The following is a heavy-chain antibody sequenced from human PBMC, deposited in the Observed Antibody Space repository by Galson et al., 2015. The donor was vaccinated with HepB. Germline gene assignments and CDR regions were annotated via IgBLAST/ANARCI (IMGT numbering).Heavy chain of an antibody. CDR1: GYTFTSYA. Sequence: SVKVSCKASGYTFTSYAMHWVRQAPGQRLEWMGWINAGNGNTKYSQKFQGRVTITRDTSASTAYMELSSLRSEDTAVYYCARGSLRFLEWLPPYYFDYWGQGTLVTVSS. CDR3: ARGSLRFLEWLPPYYFDY. J-gene: IGHJ4*02. D-gene: IGHD3-3*01. V-gene: IGHV1-3*01. CDR2: INAGNGNT.